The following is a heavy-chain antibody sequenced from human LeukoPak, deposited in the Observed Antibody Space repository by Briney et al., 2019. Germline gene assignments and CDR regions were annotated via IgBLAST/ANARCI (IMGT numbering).Heavy chain of an antibody. V-gene: IGHV4-38-2*01. J-gene: IGHJ2*01. CDR3: ARKNWDYWYFEL. Sequence: SETLSLTCAVSGYSITSGYYWGWIRQPPGKGLEWNGSIYHSGSTYYNPSLKSRVTISVDTSKNQFSLRLSSVTAADTAVYYCARKNWDYWYFELWGHGTLVIVS. CDR2: IYHSGST. D-gene: IGHD7-27*01. CDR1: GYSITSGYY.